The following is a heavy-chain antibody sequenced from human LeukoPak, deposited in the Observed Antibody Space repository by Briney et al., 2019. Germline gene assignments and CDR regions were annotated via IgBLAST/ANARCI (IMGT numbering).Heavy chain of an antibody. D-gene: IGHD3-22*01. CDR3: AKADDSNRGESAFDS. CDR2: INISGGSA. Sequence: ASVKLCCTAAGYTFTSYYMHWGREAPGQGLGWKGIINISGGSASDAKKYQGRGTMTRDMSTSTVNMELSSQRYEDTAVYYSAKADDSNRGESAFDSWGEGTMCTVS. V-gene: IGHV1-46*01. J-gene: IGHJ3*02. CDR1: GYTFTSYY.